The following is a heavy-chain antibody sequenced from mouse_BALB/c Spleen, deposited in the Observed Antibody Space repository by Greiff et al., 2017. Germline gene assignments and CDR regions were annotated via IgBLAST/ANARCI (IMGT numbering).Heavy chain of an antibody. Sequence: EVQLQQSGPGLVKPSQSLSLTCSVTGYSITSGYYWNWIRQFPGNKLEWMGYISYDGSNNYNPSLKNRISITRDTSKNQFFLKLNSVTTEDTATYYCARGNYRSYAMDYWGQGTSVTVSS. V-gene: IGHV3-6*02. D-gene: IGHD2-14*01. CDR1: GYSITSGYY. J-gene: IGHJ4*01. CDR3: ARGNYRSYAMDY. CDR2: ISYDGSN.